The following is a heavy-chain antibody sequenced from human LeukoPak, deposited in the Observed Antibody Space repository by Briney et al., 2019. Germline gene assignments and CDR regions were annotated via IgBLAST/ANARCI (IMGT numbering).Heavy chain of an antibody. V-gene: IGHV5-51*01. D-gene: IGHD7-27*01. CDR1: GYSFTSYW. J-gene: IGHJ6*02. CDR3: VRLNRGSAYYYYGMDV. Sequence: GESLKISCKGSGYSFTSYWIGWGRQMPGKGLEWMGIIYPGDSDTRYSPSFQGQVPISADKSITTAYLQWSSLKASDTAMYYCVRLNRGSAYYYYGMDVWGQGTTVTVSS. CDR2: IYPGDSDT.